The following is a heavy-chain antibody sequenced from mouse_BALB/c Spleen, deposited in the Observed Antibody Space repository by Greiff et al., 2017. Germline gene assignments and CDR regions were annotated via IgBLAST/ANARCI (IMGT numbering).Heavy chain of an antibody. V-gene: IGHV5-12-1*01. J-gene: IGHJ4*01. Sequence: EVQVVESGGGLVKPGGSLKLSCAASGFAFSSCDMSWVRQTPEKRLEWVAYISSGGGSTYYPDTVKGRFTISRDNAKNTLYLQMSSLKSEDTAMYYCARPYYYGSRGYYAMDYWGQGTSVTVSS. CDR3: ARPYYYGSRGYYAMDY. CDR2: ISSGGGST. D-gene: IGHD1-1*01. CDR1: GFAFSSCD.